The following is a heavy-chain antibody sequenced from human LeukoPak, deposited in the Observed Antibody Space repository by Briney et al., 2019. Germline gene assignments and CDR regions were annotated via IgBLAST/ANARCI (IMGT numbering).Heavy chain of an antibody. D-gene: IGHD2-15*01. CDR1: GYSISSGYY. Sequence: SETLSLTCTVSGYSISSGYYWGWIRQPPGKGLEWIGTIYHSGSTYYNPSLKSRVTISVDTSKNQFSLKLSSVTAADTAVYYCAKDDITNGDFDYWGQGTLVTVSS. CDR2: IYHSGST. J-gene: IGHJ4*02. CDR3: AKDDITNGDFDY. V-gene: IGHV4-38-2*02.